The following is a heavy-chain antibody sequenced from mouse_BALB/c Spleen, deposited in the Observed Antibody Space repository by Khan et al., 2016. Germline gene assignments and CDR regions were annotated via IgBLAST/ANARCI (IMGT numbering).Heavy chain of an antibody. J-gene: IGHJ1*01. CDR1: GYTFTNYG. CDR3: ARYRYYYGSSRYFDV. CDR2: INTYSGES. D-gene: IGHD1-1*01. V-gene: IGHV9-3-1*01. Sequence: LVQSGSELKKPGKTVKISCKASGYTFTNYGMNWVKQAPGKGLKWMGWINTYSGESTYADDFKGRFAFSLETSANTAYLQINNLKNEDTATYFCARYRYYYGSSRYFDVWGAGTTVTVSS.